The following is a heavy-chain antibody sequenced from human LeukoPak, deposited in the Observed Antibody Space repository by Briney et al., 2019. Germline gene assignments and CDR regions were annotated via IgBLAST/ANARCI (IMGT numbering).Heavy chain of an antibody. V-gene: IGHV3-7*01. D-gene: IGHD3-22*01. J-gene: IGHJ4*02. CDR1: GFTLSNYW. CDR3: VSTMTFDY. Sequence: GGSLRLSCAVSGFTLSNYWMSWVRQAPGKGLEWVANINQDGSEKYYVDSVKGRFTISRDNAKNSLYLKMNSLRAEDTAVYFCVSTMTFDYWGQGTLVTVSS. CDR2: INQDGSEK.